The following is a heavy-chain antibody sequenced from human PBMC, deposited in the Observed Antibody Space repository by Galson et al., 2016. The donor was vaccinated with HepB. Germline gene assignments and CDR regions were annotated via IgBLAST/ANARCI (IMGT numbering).Heavy chain of an antibody. CDR1: GFTFSSYW. D-gene: IGHD3-22*01. J-gene: IGHJ4*02. CDR3: ARGTQSYYDSSGYGVFGSGTSFDY. Sequence: SLRLSCAASGFTFSSYWMHWVRQAPGKGLVRVSRINSDGSSTRYADSVKGRCTLSRDNAKNTLYLQLNSLRVEDTAVYYCARGTQSYYDSSGYGVFGSGTSFDYWGQGTLVTVSS. V-gene: IGHV3-74*01. CDR2: INSDGSST.